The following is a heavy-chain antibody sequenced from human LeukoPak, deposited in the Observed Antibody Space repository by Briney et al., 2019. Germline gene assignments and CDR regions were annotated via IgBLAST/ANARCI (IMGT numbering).Heavy chain of an antibody. CDR3: ARLRRDGYQPFDY. Sequence: SETLSLTCTVSGGSISSYYWSWIRQPPGKGLEWIGYIYYSGSTNYNPSLKSRVTISVGTSKNQFSLKLSSVTAADTAVYYCARLRRDGYQPFDYWGQGTLVTVSS. V-gene: IGHV4-59*08. D-gene: IGHD5-24*01. CDR1: GGSISSYY. J-gene: IGHJ4*02. CDR2: IYYSGST.